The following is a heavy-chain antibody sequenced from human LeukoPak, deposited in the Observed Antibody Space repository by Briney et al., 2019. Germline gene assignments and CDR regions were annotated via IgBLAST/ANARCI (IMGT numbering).Heavy chain of an antibody. V-gene: IGHV4-4*02. CDR3: ATPKDVEAAFDI. D-gene: IGHD2-15*01. CDR2: IYHSGST. CDR1: GGSISSSNW. J-gene: IGHJ3*02. Sequence: PSETLSLTCAVSGGSISSSNWWSWVRQPPGKGLEWIGEIYHSGSTNYNPSLKSRVTISVDKSKNQFSLKLSSVTAADTAVYYCATPKDVEAAFDIWGQGTMVTVSS.